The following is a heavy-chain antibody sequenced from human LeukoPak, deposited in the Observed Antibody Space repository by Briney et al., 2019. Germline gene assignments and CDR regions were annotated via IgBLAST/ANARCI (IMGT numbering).Heavy chain of an antibody. V-gene: IGHV3-48*04. CDR2: ISGSSSAI. CDR1: GFTFTSYS. D-gene: IGHD3-10*01. CDR3: ARDRTMVRGVILRWFDP. Sequence: GGSLRLSCAASGFTFTSYSMNWVRQAPGKGLEWVSYISGSSSAIHYANSVKGRFTISRDNANNSLYLQMNSLRAEDTAVYYCARDRTMVRGVILRWFDPWGQGTLVTVSS. J-gene: IGHJ5*02.